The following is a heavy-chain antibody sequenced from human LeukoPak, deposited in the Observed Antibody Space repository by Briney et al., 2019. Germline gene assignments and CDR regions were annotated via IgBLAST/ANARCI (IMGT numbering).Heavy chain of an antibody. CDR1: GYTFTRYG. V-gene: IGHV1-18*01. Sequence: ASVKVSCKASGYTFTRYGFSWVRQAPGQGLEWMGWISGYNGDTNYAQKLQGRVTMTTDTSTSTAYMELRSLRFDDTAVYYCARDGSSYSSGWHDAFDIWGQGTMVSVSS. CDR3: ARDGSSYSSGWHDAFDI. J-gene: IGHJ3*02. CDR2: ISGYNGDT. D-gene: IGHD6-19*01.